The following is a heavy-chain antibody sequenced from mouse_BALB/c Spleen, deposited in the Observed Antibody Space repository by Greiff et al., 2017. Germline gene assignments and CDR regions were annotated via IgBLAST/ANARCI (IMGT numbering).Heavy chain of an antibody. CDR3: ARYGYDYFDY. J-gene: IGHJ2*01. V-gene: IGHV1-54*01. CDR2: INPGSGGT. CDR1: GYAFTNYL. D-gene: IGHD2-2*01. Sequence: VKVVESGAELVRPGTSVKVSCKASGYAFTNYLIEWVKQRPGQGLEWIGVINPGSGGTNYNEKFKGKATLTADKSSSTAYMQLSSLTSDDSAVYFCARYGYDYFDYGGQGTTLTVSS.